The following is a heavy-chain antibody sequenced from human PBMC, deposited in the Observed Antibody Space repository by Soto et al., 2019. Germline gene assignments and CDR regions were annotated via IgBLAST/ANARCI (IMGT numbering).Heavy chain of an antibody. CDR3: TRGRVAGTQTSIDY. V-gene: IGHV3-49*03. D-gene: IGHD6-19*01. CDR1: GVTFGDYA. Sequence: GGSLRLSCTASGVTFGDYAMSWFRQAPGKGLEWVGFIRSKAYGGTTEYAASVKGRFTISRDDSKSIAYLQMNSLKTEDTAVYYCTRGRVAGTQTSIDYWGQGTLVTVSS. J-gene: IGHJ4*02. CDR2: IRSKAYGGTT.